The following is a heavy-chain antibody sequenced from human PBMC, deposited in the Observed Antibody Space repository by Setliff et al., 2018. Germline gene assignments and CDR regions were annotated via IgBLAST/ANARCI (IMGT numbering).Heavy chain of an antibody. Sequence: SETLSLTCTVPGGSMRSISYYWGWVRQPPGKGLEWIGTIYDSGTTYCNPSLKSRVTISVDTSKNQFSLRLSSVTAADTAVYYCAICRYQVPYNYWGQGSLVTVSS. D-gene: IGHD2-2*01. CDR1: GGSMRSISYY. CDR2: IYDSGTT. V-gene: IGHV4-39*01. CDR3: AICRYQVPYNY. J-gene: IGHJ4*02.